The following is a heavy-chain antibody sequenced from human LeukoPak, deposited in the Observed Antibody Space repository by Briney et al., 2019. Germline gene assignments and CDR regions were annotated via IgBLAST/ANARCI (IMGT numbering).Heavy chain of an antibody. CDR3: AKGRESEQWLVRPFDY. Sequence: PGGSLRLSCAASGFTFNNYAMNWVRQAPGKGLQWISAISSSGGSTYYADSVKGRFTISRENSKNTLYLQMNSLRAEDTAVYYCAKGRESEQWLVRPFDYWGQGTLVTVSS. CDR1: GFTFNNYA. J-gene: IGHJ4*02. CDR2: ISSSGGST. D-gene: IGHD6-19*01. V-gene: IGHV3-23*01.